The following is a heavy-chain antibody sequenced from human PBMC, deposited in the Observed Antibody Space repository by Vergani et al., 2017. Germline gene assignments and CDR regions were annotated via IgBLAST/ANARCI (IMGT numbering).Heavy chain of an antibody. D-gene: IGHD2-2*02. CDR2: INPSGGST. Sequence: QVQLVQSGAEVKKPGASVKVSCQASGYTFTSYYILWVRQAPGQGLEWMGIINPSGGSTNYAQKFQGRVTMTRDTSTSTVFMELSSLRSEDTAVYYCARGCGSTSCYKRGEDWFDPWGQGTLVTVSS. CDR1: GYTFTSYY. J-gene: IGHJ5*02. V-gene: IGHV1-46*01. CDR3: ARGCGSTSCYKRGEDWFDP.